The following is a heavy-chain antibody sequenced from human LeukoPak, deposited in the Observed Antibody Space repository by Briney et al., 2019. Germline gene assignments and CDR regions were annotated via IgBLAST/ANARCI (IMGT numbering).Heavy chain of an antibody. D-gene: IGHD3-3*01. CDR1: GGSISSGSYY. J-gene: IGHJ5*02. CDR2: IYTSGST. Sequence: PSETLSLTCTVSGGSISSGSYYWSWIRQPAGKGLEWIGRIYTSGSTNYNPSLKSRVTISVDTSKNQFSLKLSSVTAADTAVYYCARGSYYDFWSGYENWFDPWGQGTLVTVSS. V-gene: IGHV4-61*02. CDR3: ARGSYYDFWSGYENWFDP.